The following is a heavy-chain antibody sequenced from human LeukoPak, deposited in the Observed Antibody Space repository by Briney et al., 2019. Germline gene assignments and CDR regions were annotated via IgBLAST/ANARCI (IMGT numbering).Heavy chain of an antibody. CDR2: IHHNGAT. J-gene: IGHJ3*01. CDR3: ARHAAGESSSGWHGKAFDL. V-gene: IGHV4-59*08. D-gene: IGHD6-19*01. CDR1: GASLSGHF. Sequence: PSETLSLTCTVYGASLSGHFWRWLRQPPGKGLEWIGYIHHNGATNYNPSLHGRVSVSVDKSRNQFTLRLTSVTAADTATYFCARHAAGESSSGWHGKAFDLWGQGTTVTVS.